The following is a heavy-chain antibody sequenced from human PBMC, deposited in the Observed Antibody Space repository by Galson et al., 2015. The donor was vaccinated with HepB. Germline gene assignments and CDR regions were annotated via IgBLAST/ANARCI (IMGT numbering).Heavy chain of an antibody. J-gene: IGHJ5*02. CDR1: GGTFSSYA. Sequence: SVKVSCKASGGTFSSYAISWVRQAPGQGLEWMGGIIPIFGTANYAQKFQGRVTITADKSTSTAYMELSSLRSEDTAVYYCASGRSGRHEYQWLVPEGSDWFDPWGQGTLVTVSS. CDR3: ASGRSGRHEYQWLVPEGSDWFDP. D-gene: IGHD6-19*01. CDR2: IIPIFGTA. V-gene: IGHV1-69*06.